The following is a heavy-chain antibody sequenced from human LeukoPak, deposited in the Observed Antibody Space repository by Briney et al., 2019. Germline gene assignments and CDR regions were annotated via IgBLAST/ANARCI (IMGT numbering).Heavy chain of an antibody. J-gene: IGHJ4*02. CDR3: ARFDPPGYSTTGGIDY. CDR2: IYYSGST. Sequence: SETLSLTCTVSGGSISSYYWSWIRQPPGKGLEWIGYIYYSGSTNYNPPLKSRVTISVDTSKNQFSLKLSSVTAADTAVYYCARFDPPGYSTTGGIDYWGQGTLVTVSS. D-gene: IGHD3-22*01. CDR1: GGSISSYY. V-gene: IGHV4-59*01.